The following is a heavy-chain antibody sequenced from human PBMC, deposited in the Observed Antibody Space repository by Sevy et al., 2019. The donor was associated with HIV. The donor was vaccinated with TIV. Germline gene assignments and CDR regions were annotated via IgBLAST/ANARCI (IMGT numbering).Heavy chain of an antibody. V-gene: IGHV4-59*08. CDR3: ARLRWDLVVVPGATPGCYFDS. J-gene: IGHJ4*02. Sequence: SETLSLTCTVSGDSINTYYWSWIRQPPGKGLEWIGYVSHSGNTNYNPSLKSRVSMSVDTSTNQFSLKMKSVTAAYTAVYYCARLRWDLVVVPGATPGCYFDSWGQGTLVTVSS. CDR1: GDSINTYY. D-gene: IGHD2-2*02. CDR2: VSHSGNT.